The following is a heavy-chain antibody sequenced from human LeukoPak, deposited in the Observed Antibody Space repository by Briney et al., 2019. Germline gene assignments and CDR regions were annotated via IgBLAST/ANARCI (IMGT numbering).Heavy chain of an antibody. D-gene: IGHD4-17*01. CDR2: ISGSGGST. V-gene: IGHV3-23*01. CDR1: GFTFSSYA. CDR3: AKEKGSYGDPFDY. Sequence: GGSLRLSCAASGFTFSSYAMSWVRQAPGKGLEWVSAISGSGGSTYYADSVKGRFTISRDNSKNTLYLQMNSRRADDTAVYYCAKEKGSYGDPFDYWGQGTLVTVSS. J-gene: IGHJ4*02.